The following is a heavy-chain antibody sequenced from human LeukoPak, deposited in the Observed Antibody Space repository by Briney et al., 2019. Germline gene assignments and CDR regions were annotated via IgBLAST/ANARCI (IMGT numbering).Heavy chain of an antibody. J-gene: IGHJ4*02. D-gene: IGHD5-18*01. V-gene: IGHV3-23*01. CDR3: ANILDTAMPNFDY. CDR2: ISGSGGST. CDR1: GGSLSTFY. Sequence: PSETLSLTCTVSGGSLSTFYWSWIRQPQGKGLEWVSAISGSGGSTYYADSVKGRFTISRDNSKNTLYLQMNSLRAEDTAVYYCANILDTAMPNFDYWGQGTLVTVSS.